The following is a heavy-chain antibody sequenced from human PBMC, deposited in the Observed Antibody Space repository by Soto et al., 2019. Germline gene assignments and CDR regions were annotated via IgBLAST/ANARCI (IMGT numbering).Heavy chain of an antibody. CDR3: ASGYSSGSFDY. V-gene: IGHV4-59*08. CDR2: IDYSGGT. D-gene: IGHD3-22*01. J-gene: IGHJ4*02. CDR1: GGSIRSYN. Sequence: SETLSLTCTVSGGSIRSYNRSWIRQPPGNGLEWIGYIDYSGGTNYNPSIKSQNNKPLDTSKNQFSLKLSFVTAADTAVYYCASGYSSGSFDYWGQGTLVTIS.